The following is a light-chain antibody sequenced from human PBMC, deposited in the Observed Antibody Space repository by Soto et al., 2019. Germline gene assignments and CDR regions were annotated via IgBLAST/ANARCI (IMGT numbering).Light chain of an antibody. Sequence: EIVLTQSPGTLSLSPGERATLSCRASQSVSSYYLAWYQQKPGQAPRLLIYAASSRATGIPDRFSGGGSGTDFTLTIRRLEPEDFAVYYCQQCGSSPWTFGQGTKVDIK. CDR3: QQCGSSPWT. V-gene: IGKV3-20*01. CDR1: QSVSSYY. J-gene: IGKJ1*01. CDR2: AAS.